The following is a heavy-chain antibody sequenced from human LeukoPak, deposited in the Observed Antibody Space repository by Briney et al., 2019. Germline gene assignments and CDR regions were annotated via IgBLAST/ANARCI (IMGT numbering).Heavy chain of an antibody. CDR1: GGSISSSNW. V-gene: IGHV4-4*02. CDR3: ARVDMVRGVKRVFDY. Sequence: PSGTLSLTCAVSGGSISSSNWWSWIRQPPGKGLEWIGEIYHSGSTNYNPSLKSRVTISVDKSKNQFSLKLSSVTAADTAVYYCARVDMVRGVKRVFDYWGQGTLVTVSS. CDR2: IYHSGST. J-gene: IGHJ4*02. D-gene: IGHD3-10*01.